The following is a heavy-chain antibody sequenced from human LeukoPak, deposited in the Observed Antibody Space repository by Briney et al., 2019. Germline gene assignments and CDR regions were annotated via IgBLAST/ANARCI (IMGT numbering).Heavy chain of an antibody. CDR2: ISYDGSNK. CDR1: GFTFSSYA. Sequence: GGSLRLSCAASGFTFSSYAMHWVRQAPGKGLEWVAVISYDGSNKYYADSVKGRFTISRDNSKNTLYLQMNSLRAEDTAVYYCARGIAAAGTAWFDPWGKGTLVTVSS. V-gene: IGHV3-30*04. CDR3: ARGIAAAGTAWFDP. D-gene: IGHD6-13*01. J-gene: IGHJ5*02.